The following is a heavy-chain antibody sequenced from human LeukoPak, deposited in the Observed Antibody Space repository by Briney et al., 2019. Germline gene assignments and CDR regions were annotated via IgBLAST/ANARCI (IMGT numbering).Heavy chain of an antibody. CDR2: INTDGSTT. V-gene: IGHV3-74*01. J-gene: IGHJ4*02. CDR3: AKDDGNNYGCLDY. D-gene: IGHD5-18*01. Sequence: GGSLRLSCAASGFTFKSYWMYWVRQAPGKGLVWVSRINTDGSTTTYADSVKGRFTISRDNANNMVYLQMNSLRAEDTAVYYCAKDDGNNYGCLDYWGQGTLVTVSS. CDR1: GFTFKSYW.